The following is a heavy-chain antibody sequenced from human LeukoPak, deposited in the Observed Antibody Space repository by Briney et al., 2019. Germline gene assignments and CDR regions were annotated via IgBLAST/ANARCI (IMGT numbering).Heavy chain of an antibody. CDR2: IYYSGST. CDR1: GGSISSSSYY. V-gene: IGHV4-39*01. CDR3: ARHDLEARAWFDP. D-gene: IGHD6-6*01. J-gene: IGHJ5*02. Sequence: PSETLSLTCTVSGGSISSSSYYWGWIRQPPGKGLEWIGSIYYSGSTYYNPSLKSRVTISVDTSKNQFSLKLSSVTAADTAVYYCARHDLEARAWFDPWGQGTLVTVSS.